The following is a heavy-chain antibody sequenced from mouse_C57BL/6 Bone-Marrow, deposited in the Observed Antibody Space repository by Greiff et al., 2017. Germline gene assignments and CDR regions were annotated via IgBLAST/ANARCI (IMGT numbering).Heavy chain of an antibody. D-gene: IGHD2-4*01. V-gene: IGHV1-81*01. CDR2: IYPRSGNT. Sequence: ESGAELARPGASVKLSCKASGYTFTSYGISWVKQRTGQGLEWIGEIYPRSGNTYYNEKFKGKATLTADTSSSTAYMELRSLTSEGSAVYFCARFFDYDWFAYWGQGTRVTVSA. CDR1: GYTFTSYG. CDR3: ARFFDYDWFAY. J-gene: IGHJ3*01.